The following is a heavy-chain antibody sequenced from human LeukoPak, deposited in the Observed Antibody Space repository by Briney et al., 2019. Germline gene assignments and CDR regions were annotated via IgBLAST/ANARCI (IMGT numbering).Heavy chain of an antibody. CDR2: MNPNSGNT. J-gene: IGHJ4*02. V-gene: IGHV1-8*02. CDR1: GYTFTGYY. Sequence: ASVKVSCKASGYTFTGYYMHWVRQATGQGLEWMGWMNPNSGNTGYAQKFQGRVTMTRNTSISTAYMELSSLRSEDTAVYYCARSYGSGSYYHGYWGQGTLVTVSS. D-gene: IGHD3-10*01. CDR3: ARSYGSGSYYHGY.